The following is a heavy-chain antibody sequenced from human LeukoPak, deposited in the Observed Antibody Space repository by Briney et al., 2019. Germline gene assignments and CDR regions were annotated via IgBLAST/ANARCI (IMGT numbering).Heavy chain of an antibody. CDR1: GFTFSDYY. CDR3: ARDSAYDSSGQEGYYYYGMDV. CDR2: ISSSGSTI. V-gene: IGHV3-11*01. D-gene: IGHD3-22*01. J-gene: IGHJ6*02. Sequence: GGSLRLSCAASGFTFSDYYMSWIRQAPGKGLEWVSYISSSGSTIYYADSVKGRFTISRDNAKNSLYLQMNSLRAEDTAVYYCARDSAYDSSGQEGYYYYGMDVWGQGTTVTVSS.